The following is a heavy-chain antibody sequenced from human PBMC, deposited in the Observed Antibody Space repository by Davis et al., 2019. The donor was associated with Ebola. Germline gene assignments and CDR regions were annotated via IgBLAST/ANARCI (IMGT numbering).Heavy chain of an antibody. CDR1: GGTFNSNN. V-gene: IGHV1-69*02. CDR3: ATGGRGLWFGELLYLHNWFDP. J-gene: IGHJ5*02. CDR2: IIPILGIA. Sequence: SVKVSCKASGGTFNSNNIAWVRQAPEQGLEWMGRIIPILGIANYAQKFQGRVTMTEDTSTDTAYMELSSLRSEDTAVYYCATGGRGLWFGELLYLHNWFDPWGQGTLVTVSS. D-gene: IGHD3-10*01.